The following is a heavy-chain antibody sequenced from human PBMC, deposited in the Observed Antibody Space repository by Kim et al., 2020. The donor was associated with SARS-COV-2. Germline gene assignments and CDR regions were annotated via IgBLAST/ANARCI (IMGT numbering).Heavy chain of an antibody. Sequence: GGSLRLSCAASGFTFSSYSMNWVRQAPGKGLEWVSSISSSSSYIYYADSVKGRFTISRDNAKNSLYLQMNSLRAEDTAVYYCARGGGGGYCSGGSCYTIFDYWGQGTLVTVSS. CDR3: ARGGGGGYCSGGSCYTIFDY. V-gene: IGHV3-21*01. CDR1: GFTFSSYS. J-gene: IGHJ4*02. CDR2: ISSSSSYI. D-gene: IGHD2-15*01.